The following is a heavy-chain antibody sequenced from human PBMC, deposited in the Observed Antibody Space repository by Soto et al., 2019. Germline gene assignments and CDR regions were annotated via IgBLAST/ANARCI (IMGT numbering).Heavy chain of an antibody. J-gene: IGHJ4*02. Sequence: QLQESGPGLVKPSETLSLTCNVSVRSMISYYWSWFRQPAGKGLEWTGRIYTGGNTNYNPSLKSRVTMSVDTSKSQFSLSLTSVTAADTAVYYCAREGDDRHFFFDSWGQGTLVTVSS. CDR3: AREGDDRHFFFDS. CDR1: VRSMISYY. CDR2: IYTGGNT. D-gene: IGHD3-3*02. V-gene: IGHV4-4*07.